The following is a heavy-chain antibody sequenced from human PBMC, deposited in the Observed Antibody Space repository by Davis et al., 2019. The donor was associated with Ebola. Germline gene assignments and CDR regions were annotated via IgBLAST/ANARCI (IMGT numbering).Heavy chain of an antibody. CDR1: RFTSSSYW. Sequence: HTGGSLRLSCSASRFTSSSYWIHRVRQAPGKGLEWVSRVNVDGSTINYADSVKCRFTISRDNAKNTVHLQMDSLRADDTAVYYCTRVTALAPGVMSGYAMDVWGQGTTVIVSS. CDR2: VNVDGSTI. V-gene: IGHV3-74*01. J-gene: IGHJ6*02. D-gene: IGHD2-2*01. CDR3: TRVTALAPGVMSGYAMDV.